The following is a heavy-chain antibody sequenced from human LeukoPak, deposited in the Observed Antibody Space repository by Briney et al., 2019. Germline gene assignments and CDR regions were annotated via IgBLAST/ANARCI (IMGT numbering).Heavy chain of an antibody. V-gene: IGHV4-31*03. CDR3: ARLEDYDFWSGSDPVVAFDI. D-gene: IGHD3-3*01. Sequence: SQTLSLTCTVSGGSISSGGFYRSWIRQHPGKGLEWIGYISYSGTTYYNPSLKSRVAISVDTSKNLFSLKLSSVTAADTAVYYCARLEDYDFWSGSDPVVAFDIWGQGTMVTVSS. CDR1: GGSISSGGFY. CDR2: ISYSGTT. J-gene: IGHJ3*02.